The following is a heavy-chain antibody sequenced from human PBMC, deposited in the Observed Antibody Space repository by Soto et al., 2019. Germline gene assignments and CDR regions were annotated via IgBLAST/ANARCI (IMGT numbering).Heavy chain of an antibody. D-gene: IGHD6-19*01. Sequence: EVQLLESGGGLVQPGGSLRLSCAASGFPFTSYAMSWVRQAPGMGLEWVSAITGGGTAYYADSVKGRFTVSRDNSNNTLYLQMTSLTADDTAIYYCTKERAVASHFDLWGQGTGVTVSS. CDR1: GFPFTSYA. CDR2: ITGGGTA. CDR3: TKERAVASHFDL. V-gene: IGHV3-23*01. J-gene: IGHJ4*02.